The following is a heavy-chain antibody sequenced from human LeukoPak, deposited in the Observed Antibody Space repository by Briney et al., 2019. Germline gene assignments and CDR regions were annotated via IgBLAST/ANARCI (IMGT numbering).Heavy chain of an antibody. J-gene: IGHJ4*02. CDR1: GGSISSGSYY. CDR3: ARATAMAPYYFDY. D-gene: IGHD5-18*01. V-gene: IGHV4-61*02. Sequence: PSQTLSLTCIVSGGSISSGSYYWSWIRQPAGKGLEWIGRIYTSGSTNYNPSLKSRVTISVDTSKNQFSLKLSSVTAADTAVYYCARATAMAPYYFDYWGQGTLVTVSS. CDR2: IYTSGST.